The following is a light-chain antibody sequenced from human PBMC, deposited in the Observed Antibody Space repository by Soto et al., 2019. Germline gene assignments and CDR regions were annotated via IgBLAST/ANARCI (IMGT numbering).Light chain of an antibody. Sequence: DIQMTQSPSILSASVGDRVTITCRASQSIRSWLSWYQHKPGKAPKLLIYAASRLQSGVPSRFSGSGSGTDFTLTISSLQPEDFATYYCQQSYSTPRTFGQGTKVDIK. CDR2: AAS. J-gene: IGKJ1*01. CDR1: QSIRSW. V-gene: IGKV1-39*01. CDR3: QQSYSTPRT.